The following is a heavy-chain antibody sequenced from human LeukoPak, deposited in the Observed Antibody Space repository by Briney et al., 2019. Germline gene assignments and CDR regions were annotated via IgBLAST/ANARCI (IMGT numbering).Heavy chain of an antibody. V-gene: IGHV3-30*03. Sequence: GRSLRLSCAASGFTFSSYGMHWVRQAPGKGLEWVAVISYDGSNKYYADSVKGRFTISRDNSKNTLFLRMNSLRAEDTAVYYCARDFRPYMYYYDSSGYLFLDYWGQGTLVTVSS. CDR2: ISYDGSNK. D-gene: IGHD3-22*01. CDR3: ARDFRPYMYYYDSSGYLFLDY. CDR1: GFTFSSYG. J-gene: IGHJ4*02.